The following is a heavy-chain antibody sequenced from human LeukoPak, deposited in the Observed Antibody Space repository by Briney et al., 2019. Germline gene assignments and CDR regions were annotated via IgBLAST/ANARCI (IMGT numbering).Heavy chain of an antibody. CDR3: ARVLRYFDWIPTNWFDP. D-gene: IGHD3-9*01. Sequence: SETLSLTCAVYGGSFSGYYWSWIRQPPGKGLEWIGEINHSGSTNYNPFLKSRVTISVDTSKNQFSLKLSSVTAADTAVYYCARVLRYFDWIPTNWFDPWGQGTLVTVSS. CDR1: GGSFSGYY. V-gene: IGHV4-34*01. J-gene: IGHJ5*02. CDR2: INHSGST.